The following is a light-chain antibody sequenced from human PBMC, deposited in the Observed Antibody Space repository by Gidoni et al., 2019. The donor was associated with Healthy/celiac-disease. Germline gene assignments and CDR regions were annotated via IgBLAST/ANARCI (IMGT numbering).Light chain of an antibody. J-gene: IGKJ1*01. CDR2: KAS. CDR1: QSISSW. CDR3: KQYSSYSWT. V-gene: IGKV1-5*03. Sequence: DIQMTQSPPTLSAFVGDRVTITCRASQSISSWLAWSQQKPGKAPKLLISKASTLESGVPSRFSGSGAGTEFALTISSLQPDDFATYYCKQYSSYSWTFGQGTKVEIK.